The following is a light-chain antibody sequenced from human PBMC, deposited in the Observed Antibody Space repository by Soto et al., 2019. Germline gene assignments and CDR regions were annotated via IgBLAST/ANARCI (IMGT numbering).Light chain of an antibody. CDR3: CSYVGTYTFEV. CDR1: SSDVGDYNY. V-gene: IGLV2-11*01. J-gene: IGLJ1*01. Sequence: QSVLTQPRSVSGSPGQSVTISCTGTSSDVGDYNYVSWYQQHPGKAPKLMIYDVSNRPSGVPDRFSGSKPGNTASLTISGLQAEDEADYYCCSYVGTYTFEVFGTGTKVTVL. CDR2: DVS.